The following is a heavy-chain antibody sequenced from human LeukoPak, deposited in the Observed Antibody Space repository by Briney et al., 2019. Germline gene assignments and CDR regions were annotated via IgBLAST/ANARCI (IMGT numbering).Heavy chain of an antibody. D-gene: IGHD5-24*01. V-gene: IGHV3-23*01. CDR1: GFTFSNYA. CDR3: AKHGNNCLDY. CDR2: ITDSAIST. Sequence: GGSLRLSCAASGFTFSNYAMSWVRQAPGKGLEWVSIITDSAISTYYADSVKGRFTISRDNSEKTLYLQMNNLRAEDTAVYYCAKHGNNCLDYWAREPWSPSPQ. J-gene: IGHJ4*02.